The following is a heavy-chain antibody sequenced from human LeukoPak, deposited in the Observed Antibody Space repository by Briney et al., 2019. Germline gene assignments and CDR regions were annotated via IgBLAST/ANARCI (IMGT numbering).Heavy chain of an antibody. D-gene: IGHD3-10*01. V-gene: IGHV3-23*01. Sequence: GGSLRLSCAASGFTFTNYAMAWVRQALGKGLEWVSAFGGGSAYYADSVKGRFTISRDNSKNTLYLQVNSLRADDTAVYYCARVSGSFDMWGQGTMVTVSS. CDR3: ARVSGSFDM. CDR1: GFTFTNYA. J-gene: IGHJ3*02. CDR2: FGGGSA.